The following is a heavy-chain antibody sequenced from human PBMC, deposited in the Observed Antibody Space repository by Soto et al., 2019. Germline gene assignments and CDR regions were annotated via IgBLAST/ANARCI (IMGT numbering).Heavy chain of an antibody. CDR3: ARDYRPQNRFDP. V-gene: IGHV1-3*01. Sequence: VASVKVSCKASGYTFTSYAMHWVRQAPGQRLEWMGWINAGNGNTKYSQKFQGRVTITRDTSASTAYMELSSLRSEDTAVYYCARDYRPQNRFDPWGQGPLVTVSS. D-gene: IGHD4-4*01. CDR1: GYTFTSYA. CDR2: INAGNGNT. J-gene: IGHJ5*02.